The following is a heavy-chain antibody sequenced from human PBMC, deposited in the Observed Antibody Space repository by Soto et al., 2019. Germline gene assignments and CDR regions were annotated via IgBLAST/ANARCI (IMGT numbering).Heavy chain of an antibody. D-gene: IGHD5-12*01. V-gene: IGHV3-9*01. Sequence: GGSLRLSCAASGFTFDDYAMHWVRQAPGKGLEWVSGISWNSGSIGYADSVKGRFTISRDNAKNSLYLQMNSLRAEDTALYYCAKDISRRVATIFDYWGQGTLVTVSS. J-gene: IGHJ4*02. CDR3: AKDISRRVATIFDY. CDR1: GFTFDDYA. CDR2: ISWNSGSI.